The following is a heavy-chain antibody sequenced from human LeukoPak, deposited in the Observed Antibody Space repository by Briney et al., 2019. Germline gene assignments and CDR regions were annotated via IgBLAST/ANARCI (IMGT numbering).Heavy chain of an antibody. CDR1: GGTFSSYV. CDR2: IIPIFGTA. D-gene: IGHD3-10*01. CDR3: ARSKEEYGSGSYWFDP. Sequence: GASLKVSCKPSGGTFSSYVISWVGQAPGQGLEGMGGIIPIFGTANYAQKFQGRVTITADESTSTAYMELSSLRSEDTAVYYCARSKEEYGSGSYWFDPWGQGTLVTVSS. J-gene: IGHJ5*02. V-gene: IGHV1-69*13.